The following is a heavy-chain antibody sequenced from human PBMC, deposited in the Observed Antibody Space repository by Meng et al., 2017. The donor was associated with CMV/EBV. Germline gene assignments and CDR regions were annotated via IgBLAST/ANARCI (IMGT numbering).Heavy chain of an antibody. V-gene: IGHV5-51*01. CDR3: SRHKKAPYCTSTSCFETFGWFDP. D-gene: IGHD2-2*01. J-gene: IGHJ5*02. Sequence: KVSCKGSGYIFTNYWIAWVRQMPGKGPEWMGIIYPGDSDTRYSPSFQGHVTISVDKSITTAYLQWSSLKASDTAMYYCSRHKKAPYCTSTSCFETFGWFDPWGQGTLVTVSS. CDR1: GYIFTNYW. CDR2: IYPGDSDT.